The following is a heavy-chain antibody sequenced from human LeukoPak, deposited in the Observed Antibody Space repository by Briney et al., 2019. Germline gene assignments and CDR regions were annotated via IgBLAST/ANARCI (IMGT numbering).Heavy chain of an antibody. CDR2: IYYSGST. CDR3: ARLSTYYDFWSGYHSGGFDY. D-gene: IGHD3-3*01. CDR1: GGSISSYY. Sequence: SETLSLTCTVSGGSISSYYWSWIRQPPGKGLEWIGSIYYSGSTYYNPSLKSRVTISVDTSKNQFSLKLSSVTAADTAVYYCARLSTYYDFWSGYHSGGFDYWGQGTLVTVSS. J-gene: IGHJ4*02. V-gene: IGHV4-59*05.